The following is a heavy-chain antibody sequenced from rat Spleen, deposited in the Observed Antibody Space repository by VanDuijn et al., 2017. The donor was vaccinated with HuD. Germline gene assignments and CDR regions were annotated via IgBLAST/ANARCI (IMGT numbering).Heavy chain of an antibody. D-gene: IGHD1-10*01. CDR2: IIYDGSRT. CDR1: GFTFSNYW. Sequence: EVQLVESGGGLVQPGRSLKLSCVASGFTFSNYWMYWIRQAPGKGLEWVATIIYDGSRTYYRDSVKGRFTISRDNAKSTLYLQMDSLRSEDTATYYCATRGNNPFAYWGQGTLVTVSS. J-gene: IGHJ3*01. CDR3: ATRGNNPFAY. V-gene: IGHV5-29*01.